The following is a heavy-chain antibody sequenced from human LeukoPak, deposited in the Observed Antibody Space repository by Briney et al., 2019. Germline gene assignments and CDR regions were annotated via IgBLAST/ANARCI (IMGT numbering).Heavy chain of an antibody. Sequence: SVKISCKASGGTFSSYAISWVRQAPGQGLEWMGRIIPIFGTANYAQKFQGRVTITTDESTSTAYMELSSLRSEDTAVYYCASTRLDSMVVTQGNWFDPWGQGTLVTVSS. V-gene: IGHV1-69*05. D-gene: IGHD4-23*01. CDR3: ASTRLDSMVVTQGNWFDP. CDR1: GGTFSSYA. J-gene: IGHJ5*02. CDR2: IIPIFGTA.